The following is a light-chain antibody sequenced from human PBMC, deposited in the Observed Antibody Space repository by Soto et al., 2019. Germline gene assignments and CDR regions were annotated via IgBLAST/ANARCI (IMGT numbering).Light chain of an antibody. V-gene: IGKV3-15*01. J-gene: IGKJ1*01. Sequence: EIVLTQSPATLSLSPGERVTLSCRASESVDINLAWYQQKPGQAPRLLIYGASTRATDMPGTFSGRGSGTEFTLTISSLQSEDFAVYYCQQYKNWPRTFGQGTKVDI. CDR1: ESVDIN. CDR3: QQYKNWPRT. CDR2: GAS.